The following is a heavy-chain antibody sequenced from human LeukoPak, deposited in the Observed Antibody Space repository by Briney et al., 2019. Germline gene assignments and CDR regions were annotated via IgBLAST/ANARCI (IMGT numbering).Heavy chain of an antibody. D-gene: IGHD1-26*01. J-gene: IGHJ5*02. CDR2: ISSSGSTI. V-gene: IGHV3-48*03. Sequence: GGSLRLSCAASGFTFSSYEMNWVRQAPGKGLEWVSYISSSGSTIYYADSVKGRFTISRDNAKNSLYLQMNSLRAEDTAVYYCAREASIVGATPGWFDPWGQGTLVTVSS. CDR1: GFTFSSYE. CDR3: AREASIVGATPGWFDP.